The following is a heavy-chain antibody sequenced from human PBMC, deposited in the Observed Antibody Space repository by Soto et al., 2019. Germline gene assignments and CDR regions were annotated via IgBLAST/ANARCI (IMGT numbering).Heavy chain of an antibody. CDR1: GYTFSSYG. J-gene: IGHJ4*02. CDR2: ISAGKGDT. D-gene: IGHD1-26*01. Sequence: VQLVQSGAEVRKPGASVKVSCKASGYTFSSYGISWVRQAPGKGLEWMGWISAGKGDTNYAQKFQGRVSMTTDTSTSTAYMVLRSLTSDDKAVYYSARDGFTVISSGSFDYWGQGTLVTVSS. V-gene: IGHV1-18*04. CDR3: ARDGFTVISSGSFDY.